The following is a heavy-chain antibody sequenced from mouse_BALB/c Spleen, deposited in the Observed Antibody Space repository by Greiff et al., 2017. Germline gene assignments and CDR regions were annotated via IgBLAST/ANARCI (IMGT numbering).Heavy chain of an antibody. D-gene: IGHD1-1*01. Sequence: EVQRVESGGGLVKPGGSLKLSCAASGFTFSSYAMSWVRQTPEKRLEWVASISSGGSTYYPDSVKGRFTISRDNARNILYLQMSSLRSEDTAMYYCARVGSSSPFAYWGQGTLVTVSA. CDR2: ISSGGST. CDR3: ARVGSSSPFAY. V-gene: IGHV5-6-5*01. J-gene: IGHJ3*01. CDR1: GFTFSSYA.